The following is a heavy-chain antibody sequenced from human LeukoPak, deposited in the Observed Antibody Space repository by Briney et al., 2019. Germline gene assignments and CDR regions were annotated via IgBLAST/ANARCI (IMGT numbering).Heavy chain of an antibody. J-gene: IGHJ4*02. CDR2: ISSSGSTI. CDR3: ARVQGATIN. V-gene: IGHV3-48*03. CDR1: GFTSSNYW. Sequence: GGSLRLSCAASGFTSSNYWMSWVRQAPGKGLEWVSYISSSGSTIYYADSVEGRFTISRDNAKNSLYLQMNSLRAEDTAVYYCARVQGATINWGQGTLVTVSS. D-gene: IGHD1-26*01.